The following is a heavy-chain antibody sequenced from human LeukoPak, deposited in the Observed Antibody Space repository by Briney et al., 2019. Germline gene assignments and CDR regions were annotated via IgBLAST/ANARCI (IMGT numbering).Heavy chain of an antibody. V-gene: IGHV1-46*01. CDR3: ARAVSRFFFHFDY. CDR2: INPSGGST. D-gene: IGHD2-8*01. CDR1: GGTFSSYA. J-gene: IGHJ4*02. Sequence: ASVKVSCKASGGTFSSYAISWVRQAPGQGLEWMGIINPSGGSTSYAQKFQGRVTMTRDTSTSTVYMELSSLRSEDTAVYYCARAVSRFFFHFDYWGQGTLVTVSS.